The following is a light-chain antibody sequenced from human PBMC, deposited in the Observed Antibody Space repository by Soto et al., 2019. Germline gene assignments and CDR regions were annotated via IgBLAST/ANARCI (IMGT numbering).Light chain of an antibody. Sequence: EVVMTQSPATLSVSPGERATISCRASQSVSSNLAWYQQKPGQAPRLLIYGASTRATGSPARFSGSGSGTEFTLTISSLLSDDFSVYYYQQYNNCPPWTFGQGTKVEIK. J-gene: IGKJ1*01. CDR2: GAS. CDR3: QQYNNCPPWT. V-gene: IGKV3-15*01. CDR1: QSVSSN.